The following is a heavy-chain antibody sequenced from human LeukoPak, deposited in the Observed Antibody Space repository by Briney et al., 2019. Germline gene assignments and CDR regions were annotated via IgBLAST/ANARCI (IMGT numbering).Heavy chain of an antibody. CDR3: ARMGVASMTTLYYFDY. D-gene: IGHD4-11*01. CDR1: GFTFSSYS. J-gene: IGHJ4*02. CDR2: ISSSSSYI. Sequence: GGSLRLSCAASGFTFSSYSMNWVRQAPGKGLEWVSSISSSSSYIYYADSVKGRFTISRDNAKNSLYLQMNSLRAEDTAVYYCARMGVASMTTLYYFDYWGQGTLVTVPS. V-gene: IGHV3-21*01.